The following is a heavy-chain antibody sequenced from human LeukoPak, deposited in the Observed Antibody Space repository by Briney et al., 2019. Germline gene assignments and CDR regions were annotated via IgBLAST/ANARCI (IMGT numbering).Heavy chain of an antibody. CDR1: GFTFNTYS. Sequence: GGSLRLSCAASGFTFNTYSMIWVRQAPGKGLEWVANIKQDGSERYYVDSVKGRFTISRDNAKNSQFLQMNSLRAEDTAVYYCAIDSWELRGYWGQGALVTVSS. CDR3: AIDSWELRGY. CDR2: IKQDGSER. J-gene: IGHJ4*02. V-gene: IGHV3-7*01. D-gene: IGHD1-26*01.